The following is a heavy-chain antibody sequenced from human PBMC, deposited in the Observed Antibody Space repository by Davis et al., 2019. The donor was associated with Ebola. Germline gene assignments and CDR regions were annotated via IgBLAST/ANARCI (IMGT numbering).Heavy chain of an antibody. J-gene: IGHJ5*02. CDR2: INPHNGNT. CDR3: ARDRYDSSGYYWSYNWFDP. D-gene: IGHD3-22*01. Sequence: ASVKISCKASGYTFTNYGITWVRQAPGQGLEWMGWINPHNGNTNYAQNVQGRVTMTTDTSTSTAYMELRSLRSDDTAVYYCARDRYDSSGYYWSYNWFDPWGQGTLVTVSS. CDR1: GYTFTNYG. V-gene: IGHV1-18*04.